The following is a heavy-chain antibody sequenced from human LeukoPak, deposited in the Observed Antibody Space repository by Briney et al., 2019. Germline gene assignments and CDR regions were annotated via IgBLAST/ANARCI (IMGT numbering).Heavy chain of an antibody. V-gene: IGHV4-59*01. CDR2: IYYSGIT. Sequence: SETLSLTCAVYGGSFSGYYWSWIRQPPGKGLEWIGYIYYSGITNHNPSLKSRVTISLDTSKNQFSLKLNSVTAADTAVYYCARASGAFDYWGQGALVTVSS. CDR1: GGSFSGYY. CDR3: ARASGAFDY. J-gene: IGHJ4*02.